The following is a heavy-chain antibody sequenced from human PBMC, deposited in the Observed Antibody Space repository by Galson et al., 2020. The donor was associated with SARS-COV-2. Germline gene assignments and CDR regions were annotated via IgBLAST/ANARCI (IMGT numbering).Heavy chain of an antibody. CDR3: AKDYYNFERGTYYGTEYFQD. Sequence: GGSLRLSCAASGFTFSLYAMTWVRQAPGRGLEWVYSVSGTGFGTFYADSVKGRFTISRDNSKNTLHLQMNSLRAEDTAIYYCAKDYYNFERGTYYGTEYFQDWGQGTLVTVSS. CDR1: GFTFSLYA. D-gene: IGHD3-10*01. CDR2: VSGTGFGT. V-gene: IGHV3-23*01. J-gene: IGHJ1*01.